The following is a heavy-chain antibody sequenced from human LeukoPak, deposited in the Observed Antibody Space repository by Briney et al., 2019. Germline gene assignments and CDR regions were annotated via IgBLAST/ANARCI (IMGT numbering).Heavy chain of an antibody. CDR2: INHSGST. Sequence: SETLSLTCAVYGGSFSGYYWSWIRQPPGKGLEWIGEINHSGSTNYNPSLKSRVTVSVDTSKNQFSLKVNSVTVADTAVYYCARLDRGWSKARDYWGQGTLVTVSS. CDR1: GGSFSGYY. J-gene: IGHJ4*02. V-gene: IGHV4-34*01. D-gene: IGHD2-15*01. CDR3: ARLDRGWSKARDY.